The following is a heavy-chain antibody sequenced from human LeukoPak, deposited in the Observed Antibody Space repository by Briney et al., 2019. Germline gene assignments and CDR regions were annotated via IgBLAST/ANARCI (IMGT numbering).Heavy chain of an antibody. CDR2: ITGSGDST. D-gene: IGHD3-9*01. CDR1: GFIFRNYA. Sequence: GGSLRLSCAASGFIFRNYAMSWVRQAPGKGLEWVSAITGSGDSTYYADSVKGRFTISRDNSKNTLYVEMNTLRVEDTAVYYCARWGDYDILTGYYVSDFWGQGTLVTVSS. CDR3: ARWGDYDILTGYYVSDF. V-gene: IGHV3-23*01. J-gene: IGHJ4*02.